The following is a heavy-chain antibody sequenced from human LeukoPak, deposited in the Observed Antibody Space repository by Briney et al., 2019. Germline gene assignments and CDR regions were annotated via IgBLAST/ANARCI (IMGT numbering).Heavy chain of an antibody. J-gene: IGHJ4*02. CDR3: ARVIAVAGYYFDY. V-gene: IGHV4-34*01. CDR1: GGSFSGDY. Sequence: PSETLSLTCAVYGGSFSGDYWSWIRQPPGKGLEWIGEINHSGRTNYKPSLKSRVTISLDTSKNQFSLKLSSVTAADTAVYYCARVIAVAGYYFDYWGQGTLVTVSS. CDR2: INHSGRT. D-gene: IGHD6-19*01.